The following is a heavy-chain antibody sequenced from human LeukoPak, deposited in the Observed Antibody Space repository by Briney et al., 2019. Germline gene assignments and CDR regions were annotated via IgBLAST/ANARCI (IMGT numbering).Heavy chain of an antibody. CDR2: ISGSGGST. D-gene: IGHD3-10*01. V-gene: IGHV3-23*01. CDR3: AKGDYYGSGNERAFLFDY. Sequence: GGSLRLSCAASGFTFSSYAMSWVRQAPGKGLEWVSAISGSGGSTYYADSVKGRFTISRDNSKNTLYLQMNSLRAEDTAVYYCAKGDYYGSGNERAFLFDYWGQGTLVTVSS. J-gene: IGHJ4*02. CDR1: GFTFSSYA.